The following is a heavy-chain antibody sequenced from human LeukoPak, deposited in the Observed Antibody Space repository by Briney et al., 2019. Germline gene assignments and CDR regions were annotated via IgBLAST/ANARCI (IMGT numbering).Heavy chain of an antibody. CDR1: GYTFTSYD. CDR3: ARGRYCSSTSCYDY. V-gene: IGHV1-8*01. D-gene: IGHD2-2*01. J-gene: IGHJ4*02. CDR2: MNPNSGNT. Sequence: ASVKVSCKASGYTFTSYDMNWVRQATGQGLEWMGWMNPNSGNTGYAQKFQGRVTMTRNTSISTAYMELSSLRSEDTAVYYCARGRYCSSTSCYDYWGQGTLVTVSS.